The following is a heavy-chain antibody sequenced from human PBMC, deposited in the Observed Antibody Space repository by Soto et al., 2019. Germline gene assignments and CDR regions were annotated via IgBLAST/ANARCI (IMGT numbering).Heavy chain of an antibody. D-gene: IGHD6-6*01. CDR3: ASSTEYSSSYDYYMDV. J-gene: IGHJ6*03. V-gene: IGHV4-34*01. Sequence: SETLSLTCAVYGGSFSGYYWSWIRQPPGRGLEWIGEINHSGSTNYNPSLKSRVTISVDTSKNQFSLKLSSVTAADTAVYYCASSTEYSSSYDYYMDVWGKGTTVTVSS. CDR2: INHSGST. CDR1: GGSFSGYY.